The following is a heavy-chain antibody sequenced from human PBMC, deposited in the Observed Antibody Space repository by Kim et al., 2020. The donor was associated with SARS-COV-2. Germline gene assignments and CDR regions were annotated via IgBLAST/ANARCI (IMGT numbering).Heavy chain of an antibody. V-gene: IGHV4-59*01. CDR1: GGSISSYY. D-gene: IGHD4-17*01. J-gene: IGHJ2*01. CDR3: ARDGPVEYGDYVWPREYWYFDL. Sequence: SETLSLTCTVSGGSISSYYWSWIRQPPGKGLEWIGYIYYSGSTNYNPSLKSRVTISVDTSKNQFSLKLSSVTAADTAVYYCARDGPVEYGDYVWPREYWYFDLWGRGTLVTVSS. CDR2: IYYSGST.